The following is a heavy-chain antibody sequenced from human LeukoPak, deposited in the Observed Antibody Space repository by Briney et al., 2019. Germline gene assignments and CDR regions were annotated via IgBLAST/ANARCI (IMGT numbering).Heavy chain of an antibody. D-gene: IGHD6-13*01. V-gene: IGHV3-7*01. CDR1: GFTFSTYW. J-gene: IGHJ6*02. Sequence: PGGSLRLSCAAPGFTFSTYWMSWVRQAPGKGLEWVANIKQDGSENYYVDSVKGRFTISRDNAKNSLYLQMNSLRVEDTAVYYCARGYFSSSGRGMDVWGQGTTVTVSS. CDR3: ARGYFSSSGRGMDV. CDR2: IKQDGSEN.